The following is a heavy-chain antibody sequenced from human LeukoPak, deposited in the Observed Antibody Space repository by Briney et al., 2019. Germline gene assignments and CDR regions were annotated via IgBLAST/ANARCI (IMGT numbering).Heavy chain of an antibody. Sequence: PGGSLRLSCAASGFTFSSYEMNWVRQAPGKGLEWVSYISSSGSTIYYADSVKGRFTISRDNAKNSLYLQMNSLRGEDTAMYYCARDYNWSHDYWGQGTLVTVTS. D-gene: IGHD1-1*01. CDR3: ARDYNWSHDY. CDR1: GFTFSSYE. CDR2: ISSSGSTI. V-gene: IGHV3-48*03. J-gene: IGHJ4*02.